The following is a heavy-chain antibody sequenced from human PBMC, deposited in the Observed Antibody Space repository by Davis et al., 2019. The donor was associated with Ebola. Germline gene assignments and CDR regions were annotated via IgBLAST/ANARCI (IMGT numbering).Heavy chain of an antibody. CDR3: VKVTLPTVWSYGLDV. D-gene: IGHD4-17*01. CDR2: MSATGSST. V-gene: IGHV3-64D*08. CDR1: GFSVASFG. Sequence: PGGSLRLSCSASGFSVASFGMHWVRQAPGKGLEHVSAMSATGSSTYHADSVKGRFTMSRDISKNTLYLEMSSLRGEDTATYYCVKVTLPTVWSYGLDVWGQGTTVTVSS. J-gene: IGHJ6*02.